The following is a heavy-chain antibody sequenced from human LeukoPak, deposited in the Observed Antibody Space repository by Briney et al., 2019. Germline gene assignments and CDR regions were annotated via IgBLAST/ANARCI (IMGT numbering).Heavy chain of an antibody. V-gene: IGHV3-7*01. J-gene: IGHJ4*02. CDR2: IKQDGSGK. Sequence: RPGGSLRLSCAAFSSYWMTWVRQAPGKGLEWVANIKQDGSGKYYVDSVKGRFTISRDNAKNSLFLQMNSLRAEDTAVYYCASDCDYGVVCLLDFDYWGQGTLVTVSS. CDR1: SSYW. CDR3: ASDCDYGVVCLLDFDY. D-gene: IGHD4-17*01.